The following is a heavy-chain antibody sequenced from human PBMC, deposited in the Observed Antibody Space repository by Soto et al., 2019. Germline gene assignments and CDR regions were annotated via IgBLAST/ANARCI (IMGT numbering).Heavy chain of an antibody. CDR2: INTDNGRT. V-gene: IGHV1-3*04. CDR3: ARDPTGAARHYDFWGGYSPVFGNFDS. J-gene: IGHJ4*02. D-gene: IGHD3-3*01. CDR1: GSTFATYT. Sequence: GASVKVSCKPSGSTFATYTIHWVRQAPGQRXEWMGCINTDNGRTRYSQDFQGRVTLSRDTSASTAYMELSSLRSEDTAVYFCARDPTGAARHYDFWGGYSPVFGNFDSWGQGVPVTVSS.